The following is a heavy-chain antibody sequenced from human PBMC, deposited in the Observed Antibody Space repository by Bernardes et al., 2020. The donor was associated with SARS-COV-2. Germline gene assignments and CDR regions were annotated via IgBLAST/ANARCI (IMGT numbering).Heavy chain of an antibody. CDR3: ARDPDYGGNSRWFDP. J-gene: IGHJ5*02. D-gene: IGHD4-17*01. V-gene: IGHV1-69*04. CDR1: GGTFSSYT. CDR2: IIPILGLA. Sequence: SVKVSCMASGGTFSSYTISWVRQAPGQGLEWMGRIIPILGLANYAQKFQGRVTITADKSTSTAYMELSSLRSEDTAVYYCARDPDYGGNSRWFDPWGQGTLVTVSA.